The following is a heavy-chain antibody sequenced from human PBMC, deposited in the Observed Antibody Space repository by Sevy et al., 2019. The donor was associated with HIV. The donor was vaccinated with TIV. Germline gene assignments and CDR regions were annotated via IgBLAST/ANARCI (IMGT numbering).Heavy chain of an antibody. CDR3: ARVSVYYYDSSGYYTTGNAFDI. Sequence: GGSLRLSCAASGFTVGSNYMSWVRQAPGKGLEWVSIIYSGVTTSYADSVKGRFTISRDNSKNTLYLQMNSLRAEDTAVYYGARVSVYYYDSSGYYTTGNAFDIWGQGTMVTVS. J-gene: IGHJ3*02. CDR1: GFTVGSNY. V-gene: IGHV3-53*01. CDR2: IYSGVTT. D-gene: IGHD3-22*01.